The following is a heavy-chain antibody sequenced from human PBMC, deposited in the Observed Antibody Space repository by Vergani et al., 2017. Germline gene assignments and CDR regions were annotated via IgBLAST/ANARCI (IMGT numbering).Heavy chain of an antibody. CDR1: GGSFSGYY. D-gene: IGHD6-13*01. Sequence: QVQLQQWGAGLLKPSETLYLTCAVYGGSFSGYYWSWIRPPPGKGLEWIGEINHSGSTNYNPSLKSRVTISVDTSKNQFSLNLSSVTAADTAVYYCARGSVIAAAGTSQGRLGYWGQGTLVTVSS. CDR2: INHSGST. J-gene: IGHJ4*02. V-gene: IGHV4-34*01. CDR3: ARGSVIAAAGTSQGRLGY.